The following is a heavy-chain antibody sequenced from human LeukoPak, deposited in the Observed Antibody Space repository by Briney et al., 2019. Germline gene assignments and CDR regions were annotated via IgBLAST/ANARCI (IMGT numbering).Heavy chain of an antibody. CDR3: ARLDWNYVFFEY. CDR1: GFTFSRYW. D-gene: IGHD1-7*01. V-gene: IGHV3-7*01. Sequence: GGSLRLSCAASGFTFSRYWMRWVRQAPGKGLEWVANIKQDGSEKYYVDSVKGRFTISRDNAKNSLYLQMNSLRDEDMAVYYCARLDWNYVFFEYWGQGTLVTVSS. J-gene: IGHJ4*02. CDR2: IKQDGSEK.